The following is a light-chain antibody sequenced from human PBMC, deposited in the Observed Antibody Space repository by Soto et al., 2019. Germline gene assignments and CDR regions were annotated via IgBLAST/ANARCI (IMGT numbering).Light chain of an antibody. CDR2: WAS. V-gene: IGKV4-1*01. CDR3: QQYYRTPPT. J-gene: IGKJ2*01. CDR1: QSVLDISNNKNY. Sequence: DIVMTQSPDSLAVSLGERATINCKSSQSVLDISNNKNYLAWYQQKPRQPPKLLIYWASARESGVPDRFSGSGSGTDFTLNISSLQAEDVAVYYCQQYYRTPPTFCQGTKLEIK.